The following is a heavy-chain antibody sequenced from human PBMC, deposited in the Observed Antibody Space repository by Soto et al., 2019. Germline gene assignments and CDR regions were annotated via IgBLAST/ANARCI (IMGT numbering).Heavy chain of an antibody. Sequence: QVQLVQSGPEVKKPGTSVKVSCKASGGTFSTQAINWVRQAPGQGLEWMGGIIPIFGSRNYAHKFRGRLTITADDSTTTAYMELSSLRSEETAVYYCAREGRIVGATTHFDYWGQGTLVTVSS. CDR3: AREGRIVGATTHFDY. D-gene: IGHD1-26*01. CDR2: IIPIFGSR. CDR1: GGTFSTQA. V-gene: IGHV1-69*01. J-gene: IGHJ4*02.